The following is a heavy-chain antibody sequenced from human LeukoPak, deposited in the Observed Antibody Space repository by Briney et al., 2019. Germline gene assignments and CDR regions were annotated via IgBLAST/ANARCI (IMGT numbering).Heavy chain of an antibody. CDR1: GFTFSSYG. CDR2: ISYDGSNK. V-gene: IGHV3-30*03. J-gene: IGHJ6*02. Sequence: PGRSLRLSCAASGFTFSSYGMHWVRQAPGKGLEWVAVISYDGSNKYYADSVKGRFTISRDNSKNTLYLQMYSLRAEDTALYYCAREASLYNMDVWGQGTTVTVSS. D-gene: IGHD1-1*01. CDR3: AREASLYNMDV.